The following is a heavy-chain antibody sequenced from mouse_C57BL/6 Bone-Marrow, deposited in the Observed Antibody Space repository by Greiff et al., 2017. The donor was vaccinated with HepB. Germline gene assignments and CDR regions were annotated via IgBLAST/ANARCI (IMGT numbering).Heavy chain of an antibody. Sequence: EVNVVESGGDLVKPGGSLKLSCAASGFTFSSYGMSWVRQTPDKRLEWVATISSGGSYTYYPDSVKGRFTISRDNAKNTLYLQMSSLKSEDTAMYYCARHGWGYWGQGTTLTVSS. D-gene: IGHD2-2*01. CDR1: GFTFSSYG. CDR2: ISSGGSYT. CDR3: ARHGWGY. J-gene: IGHJ2*01. V-gene: IGHV5-6*01.